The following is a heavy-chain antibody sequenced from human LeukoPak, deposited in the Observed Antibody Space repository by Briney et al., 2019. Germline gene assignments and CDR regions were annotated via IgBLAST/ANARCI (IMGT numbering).Heavy chain of an antibody. Sequence: ASVKVSCKASGYTFTSYGISWVRQTPGQGLEWMGWISAYNDNINYEQKLQGRVTMTTDTSTSTAYMELRSLRSDDTAVYYCARDRVTYFDYWGQGTLVTVSS. J-gene: IGHJ4*02. CDR1: GYTFTSYG. D-gene: IGHD4-11*01. V-gene: IGHV1-18*01. CDR3: ARDRVTYFDY. CDR2: ISAYNDNI.